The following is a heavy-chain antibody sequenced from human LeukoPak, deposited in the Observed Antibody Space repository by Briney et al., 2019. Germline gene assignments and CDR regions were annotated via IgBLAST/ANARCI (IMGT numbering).Heavy chain of an antibody. Sequence: ASVKVSCKASGYTFTGYYMHWVRQAPGQGLEWMGWINPNSGDTNYARKFQGRVTMTRDTSISTAYMELSRLRSDDTAVYYCARGGYGGRYSWDYFDYWGQGTLVTVSS. CDR1: GYTFTGYY. CDR3: ARGGYGGRYSWDYFDY. J-gene: IGHJ4*02. CDR2: INPNSGDT. V-gene: IGHV1-2*02. D-gene: IGHD1-26*01.